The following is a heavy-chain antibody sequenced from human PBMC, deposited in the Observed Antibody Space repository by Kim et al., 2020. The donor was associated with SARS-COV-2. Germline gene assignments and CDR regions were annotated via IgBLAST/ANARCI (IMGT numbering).Heavy chain of an antibody. J-gene: IGHJ4*02. D-gene: IGHD3-16*01. Sequence: SETLSLTCTVSGGSISSYYWSWIRQPPGKGLEWIGYIYYSGSTNYNPSLKSRVTISVDTSKNQFSLKLSSVTAADTAVYYCARGPNTFGYWGQGTLVTASS. CDR2: IYYSGST. CDR1: GGSISSYY. CDR3: ARGPNTFGY. V-gene: IGHV4-59*01.